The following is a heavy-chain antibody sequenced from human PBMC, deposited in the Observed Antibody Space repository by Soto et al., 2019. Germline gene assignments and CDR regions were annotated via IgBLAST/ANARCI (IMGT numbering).Heavy chain of an antibody. D-gene: IGHD3-22*01. J-gene: IGHJ5*02. Sequence: SETLSLTCTVSGDSITNSAYYWGWIRQHPDNDLEWMIYMHYSGTTYYNPSLRSRLTMSLDTSKNQFSLELSSVTAADTAVYYCARYYFDFGGYSNWFDPWGRGILVTAPQ. CDR1: GDSITNSAYY. CDR2: MHYSGTT. CDR3: ARYYFDFGGYSNWFDP. V-gene: IGHV4-31*03.